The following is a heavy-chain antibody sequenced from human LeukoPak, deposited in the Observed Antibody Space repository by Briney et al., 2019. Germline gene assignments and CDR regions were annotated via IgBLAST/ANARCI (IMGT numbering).Heavy chain of an antibody. J-gene: IGHJ3*02. CDR2: IIPILGIA. Sequence: ASVKISCKAAGGTFSSYTISWVRQAPGQGREWMGRIIPILGIANYAQKFQGRVTITADKSTSTAYMELSSLRSEDTAVYYCATDCSSTSCYIDHDAFDIWGQGTMVTVSS. V-gene: IGHV1-69*02. CDR3: ATDCSSTSCYIDHDAFDI. D-gene: IGHD2-2*02. CDR1: GGTFSSYT.